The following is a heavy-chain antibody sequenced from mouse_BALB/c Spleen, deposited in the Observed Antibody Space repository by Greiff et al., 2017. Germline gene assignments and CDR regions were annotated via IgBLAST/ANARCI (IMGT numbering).Heavy chain of an antibody. Sequence: VQLKQSGPELVKPGASVKMSCKASGYTFTSYVMHWVKQKPGQGLEWIGYINPYNDGTKYNEKFKGKATLTSDKSSSTAYMELSSLTSEDSAVYYCAKGGLGYYFDYWGQGTTLTVSS. CDR3: AKGGLGYYFDY. D-gene: IGHD3-3*01. V-gene: IGHV1-14*01. CDR2: INPYNDGT. J-gene: IGHJ2*01. CDR1: GYTFTSYV.